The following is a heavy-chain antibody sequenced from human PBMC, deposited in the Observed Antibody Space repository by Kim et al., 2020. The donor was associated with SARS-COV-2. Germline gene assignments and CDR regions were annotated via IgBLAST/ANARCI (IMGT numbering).Heavy chain of an antibody. Sequence: GGSLRLSCAASGFTFSSYSMNWVRQAPGKGLEWVSSISSSSSYIYYADSVKGRFTISRDNAKNSLYLQMNSLRAEDTAVYYCARDSETTFNYFDYWGQGTLVTVSS. J-gene: IGHJ4*02. CDR2: ISSSSSYI. CDR1: GFTFSSYS. D-gene: IGHD1-1*01. V-gene: IGHV3-21*01. CDR3: ARDSETTFNYFDY.